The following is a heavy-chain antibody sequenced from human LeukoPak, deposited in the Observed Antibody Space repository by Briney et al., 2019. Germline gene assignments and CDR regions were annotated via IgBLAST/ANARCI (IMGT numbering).Heavy chain of an antibody. J-gene: IGHJ6*02. CDR3: ASPVRRDPVNYYYYYGMDV. V-gene: IGHV4-34*01. D-gene: IGHD3-10*01. CDR2: INHSGST. CDR1: GGSFSGYY. Sequence: PSETLSLTCAVYGGSFSGYYWSWIRQPPGKGLEWIGEINHSGSTNYNPSLKSRVTISVDTSKNQLSLKLSSVTAADTAVYYCASPVRRDPVNYYYYYGMDVWGQGTTVTVSS.